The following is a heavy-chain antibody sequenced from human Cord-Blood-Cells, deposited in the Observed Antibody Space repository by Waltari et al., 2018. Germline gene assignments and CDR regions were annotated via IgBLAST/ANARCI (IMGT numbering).Heavy chain of an antibody. Sequence: QVQLQESGPGLVKPSETLSLTCTVSGGSISSYYWSWIRQPAGKGLAWIGRIYTSGSTNYNPSLKSRVTMSVDTSKNQFSLKLSSVTAADTAVYYCAREATTVVDYWGQGTLVTVSS. CDR1: GGSISSYY. J-gene: IGHJ4*02. D-gene: IGHD4-17*01. CDR3: AREATTVVDY. V-gene: IGHV4-4*07. CDR2: IYTSGST.